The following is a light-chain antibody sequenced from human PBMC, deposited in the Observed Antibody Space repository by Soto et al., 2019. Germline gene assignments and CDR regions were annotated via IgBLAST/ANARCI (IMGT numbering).Light chain of an antibody. Sequence: ALTQPRSVSGSPGQSVTISCTGTSSDVGGYNYVSWYQQHPGKAPKGMIYDVSERPSGVPDRFSGSKSGNTASLTISGLQAEDDADYYCCSNAGSDQVSGGATQLT. CDR2: DVS. CDR1: SSDVGGYNY. V-gene: IGLV2-11*01. J-gene: IGLJ2*01. CDR3: CSNAGSDQV.